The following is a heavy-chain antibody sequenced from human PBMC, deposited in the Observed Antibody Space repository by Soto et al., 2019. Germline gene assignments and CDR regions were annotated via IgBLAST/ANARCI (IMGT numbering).Heavy chain of an antibody. CDR2: IYYSGST. D-gene: IGHD6-13*01. V-gene: IGHV4-39*01. CDR1: GGSISSSSYY. J-gene: IGHJ5*02. Sequence: QLQLQESGPGLVKPSETLSLTCTVSGGSISSSSYYWGWIRQPPGKGLEWIGSIYYSGSTYYNPSHKRRVTISVDTSKNQFSLKLSSVTAADTAVYYCARHQSHSSSYVDPWGQGTLVTVSS. CDR3: ARHQSHSSSYVDP.